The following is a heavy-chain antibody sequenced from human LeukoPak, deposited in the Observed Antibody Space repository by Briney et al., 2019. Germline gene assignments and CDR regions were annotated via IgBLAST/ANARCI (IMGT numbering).Heavy chain of an antibody. D-gene: IGHD2-15*01. Sequence: ASVKVSCKASGYTFTSYGISWVRQAPGQGLEWMGIINPSGGSTSYAQKFQGRVTMTRDMSTSTVYMELSSLRSEDTAVYYCARADCSGGSCYYHPDAFDIWGQGTMVTVSS. CDR1: GYTFTSYG. J-gene: IGHJ3*02. V-gene: IGHV1-46*01. CDR3: ARADCSGGSCYYHPDAFDI. CDR2: INPSGGST.